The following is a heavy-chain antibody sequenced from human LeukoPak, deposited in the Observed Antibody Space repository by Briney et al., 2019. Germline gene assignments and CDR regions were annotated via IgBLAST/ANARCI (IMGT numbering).Heavy chain of an antibody. CDR2: ITTSIDII. J-gene: IGHJ4*02. D-gene: IGHD3-16*01. V-gene: IGHV3-48*02. CDR3: VRDHDYYFGY. CDR1: GFTLSSYN. Sequence: GGAVRLSCAASGFTLSSYNMNWARQAPGKGLEWISYITTSIDIISYADSVKGRFTISRDNAKNSLYLQMDSLRDEDTAVYYCVRDHDYYFGYWGQGILVTVSA.